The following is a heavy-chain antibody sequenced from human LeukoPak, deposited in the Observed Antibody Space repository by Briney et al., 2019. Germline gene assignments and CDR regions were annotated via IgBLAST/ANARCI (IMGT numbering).Heavy chain of an antibody. CDR2: IKSKTDGGTT. CDR3: TTEPVRGYCSGGSCPSVGV. D-gene: IGHD2-15*01. Sequence: GGSLRLSCAASGFTFSNAWMSWVRQAPGKGLEWVGRIKSKTDGGTTDYAAPVKGRFTISRDDSKNTLYLQMNSLKTEDTAVYYCTTEPVRGYCSGGSCPSVGVWGQGTLVTVSS. CDR1: GFTFSNAW. J-gene: IGHJ4*02. V-gene: IGHV3-15*01.